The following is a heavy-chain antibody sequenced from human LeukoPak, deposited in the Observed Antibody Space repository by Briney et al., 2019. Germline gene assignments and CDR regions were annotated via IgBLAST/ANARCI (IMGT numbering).Heavy chain of an antibody. CDR2: INHRGST. D-gene: IGHD3-9*01. CDR3: ARGLFSLRYYDY. Sequence: SETLSLTCAAYGGSFSGYYWSWIRQPPEKRLEWIGEINHRGSTNYNPSLKSRVTISVVTSKNQFSLKVSSVTAADTAVYYCARGLFSLRYYDYWGQGTLVTVSS. V-gene: IGHV4-34*01. J-gene: IGHJ4*02. CDR1: GGSFSGYY.